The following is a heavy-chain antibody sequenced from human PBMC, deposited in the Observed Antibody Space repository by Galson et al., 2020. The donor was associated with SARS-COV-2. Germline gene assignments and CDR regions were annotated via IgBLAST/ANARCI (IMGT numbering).Heavy chain of an antibody. V-gene: IGHV3-21*01. CDR2: ISSSSDYI. Sequence: GGSLRLSCLVSGFHFNSYSMNWVRQAPGKGLEWVSAISSSSDYIYNADSVKGRFTISRDNAKNVLYLQMNSLRAEDTAVYYCAREASWAMFAMDVWGQGTTVTVSS. J-gene: IGHJ6*02. D-gene: IGHD3-10*02. CDR3: AREASWAMFAMDV. CDR1: GFHFNSYS.